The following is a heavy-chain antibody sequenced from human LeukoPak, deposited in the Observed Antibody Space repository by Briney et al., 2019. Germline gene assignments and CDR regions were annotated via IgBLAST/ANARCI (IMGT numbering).Heavy chain of an antibody. CDR1: GGTSSSYA. V-gene: IGHV1-69*13. D-gene: IGHD6-6*01. CDR2: IIPIFGTA. CDR3: ARDRAPLVPYYFDY. J-gene: IGHJ4*02. Sequence: SVKVSCKASGGTSSSYAISWVRQAPGQGLEWIGGIIPIFGTANYAQKFQGRVTITADESTSTAYMELSSLRSEDTAVYYCARDRAPLVPYYFDYWGQGTLVTVSS.